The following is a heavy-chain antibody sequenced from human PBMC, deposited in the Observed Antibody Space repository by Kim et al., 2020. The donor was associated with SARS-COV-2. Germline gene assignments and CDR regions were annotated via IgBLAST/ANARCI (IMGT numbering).Heavy chain of an antibody. V-gene: IGHV3-11*06. D-gene: IGHD6-6*01. CDR2: SYA. CDR3: ARGSRIIDH. Sequence: SYAIYPDAVKGRFTVSSDNVKNSWFLQLNSLRVEDTAVYYCARGSRIIDHWGQGTLVTVSA. J-gene: IGHJ5*02.